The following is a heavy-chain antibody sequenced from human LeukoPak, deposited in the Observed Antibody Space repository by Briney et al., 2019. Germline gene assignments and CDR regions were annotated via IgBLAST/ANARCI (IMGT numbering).Heavy chain of an antibody. V-gene: IGHV1-18*01. Sequence: ASVKVSCTASGYTFTSYGISWVRQAPGQGLEWMGWISAYNGNTNYAQKLQGRVTMTTDTSTSTAYMELRSLRSDDTAVYYCAKNGYSSSWYNPLDYWGQGTLVTVSS. J-gene: IGHJ4*02. CDR2: ISAYNGNT. D-gene: IGHD6-13*01. CDR3: AKNGYSSSWYNPLDY. CDR1: GYTFTSYG.